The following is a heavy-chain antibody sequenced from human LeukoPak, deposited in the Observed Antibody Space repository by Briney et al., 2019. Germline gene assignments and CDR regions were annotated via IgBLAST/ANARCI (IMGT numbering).Heavy chain of an antibody. D-gene: IGHD2-21*02. CDR1: GFTFSSYA. CDR2: ISGSGGST. CDR3: AKVLVVVVTATQYYFDY. J-gene: IGHJ4*02. Sequence: GGSLRLSCAASGFTFSSYAMSWVCQAPGKGLEWVSAISGSGGSTYYADSVKGRFTISRDNSKNTLYLQMNSLRAEDTAVYYCAKVLVVVVTATQYYFDYWGQGTLVTVSS. V-gene: IGHV3-23*01.